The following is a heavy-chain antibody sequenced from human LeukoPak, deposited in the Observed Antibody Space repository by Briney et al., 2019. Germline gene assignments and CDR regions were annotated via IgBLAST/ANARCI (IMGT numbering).Heavy chain of an antibody. CDR2: INHSGST. CDR1: GGSISSYY. V-gene: IGHV4-34*01. CDR3: ARGSGSYYYYGMDV. J-gene: IGHJ6*02. Sequence: SETLSLTCTVSGGSISSYYWSWIRQPPGKGLEWIGEINHSGSTNYNPSLKSRVTISVDTSKNQFSLKLSSVTAADTAVYYCARGSGSYYYYGMDVWGQGTTVTVSS. D-gene: IGHD1-26*01.